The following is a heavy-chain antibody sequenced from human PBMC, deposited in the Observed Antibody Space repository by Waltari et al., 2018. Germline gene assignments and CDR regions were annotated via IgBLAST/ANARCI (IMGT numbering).Heavy chain of an antibody. CDR2: RNPNMGGT. V-gene: IGHV1-2*02. CDR3: ASWGSAKGEYYFDY. Sequence: QVQLVQSGAEVKKPGASVKVSCKASGYTFTGYYMHWVRQAPGQGLEWMGWRNPNMGGTNYAQKFQGRVTMTRDTSISTAYMELSRLRSDDTAVYYCASWGSAKGEYYFDYWGQGTLVTVSS. D-gene: IGHD3-16*01. CDR1: GYTFTGYY. J-gene: IGHJ4*02.